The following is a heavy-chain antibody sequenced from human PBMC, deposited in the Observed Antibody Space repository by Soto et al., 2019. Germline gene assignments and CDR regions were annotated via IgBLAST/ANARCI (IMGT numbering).Heavy chain of an antibody. Sequence: QVQLQESGPGLVQPSGTLSLTCAVSSGSISSSNWWRWVRQPPGKGLEWIGEIYHSGSTNYNPSLTSRVTISVDKSKNQFSLKLSSVTAADTAVYYCARVVAREWGTRGYYFDYWGQGTLVTVSS. CDR2: IYHSGST. CDR1: SGSISSSNW. CDR3: ARVVAREWGTRGYYFDY. J-gene: IGHJ4*02. V-gene: IGHV4-4*02. D-gene: IGHD3-3*01.